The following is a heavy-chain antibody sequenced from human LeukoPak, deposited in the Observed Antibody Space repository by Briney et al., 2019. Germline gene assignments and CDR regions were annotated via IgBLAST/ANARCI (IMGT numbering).Heavy chain of an antibody. CDR3: AGYKPYYYDSSNDAFDI. D-gene: IGHD3-22*01. V-gene: IGHV3-23*01. J-gene: IGHJ3*02. CDR2: EGSAGGT. CDR1: GFTLTNRA. Sequence: PGRSLRLSCAASGFTLTNRAVTWVRQAQGKGLEWVAAEGSAGGTYYADSVKGRFTISRDNAKNSLYLQMNSLRAEDTAVYYCAGYKPYYYDSSNDAFDIWGQGTMVTVSS.